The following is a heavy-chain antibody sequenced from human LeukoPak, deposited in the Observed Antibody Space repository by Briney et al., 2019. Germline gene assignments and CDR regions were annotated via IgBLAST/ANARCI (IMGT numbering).Heavy chain of an antibody. CDR1: GFTFSSHW. Sequence: PGGSLRLSCAASGFTFSSHWMNWVRQAPGKGLEWVGNIKEDGSENYYAGSVKGRFTISRDNAKNSLYLQMNTLTADDTAVYYCARGGWYIAVWGQGTLVTVSS. J-gene: IGHJ4*02. V-gene: IGHV3-7*01. D-gene: IGHD6-19*01. CDR2: IKEDGSEN. CDR3: ARGGWYIAV.